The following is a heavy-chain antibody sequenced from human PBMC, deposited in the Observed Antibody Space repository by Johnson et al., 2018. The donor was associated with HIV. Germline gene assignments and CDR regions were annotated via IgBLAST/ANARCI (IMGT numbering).Heavy chain of an antibody. CDR1: GFTFSSYG. CDR3: AREIIAAADDI. V-gene: IGHV3-30*03. D-gene: IGHD6-13*01. J-gene: IGHJ3*02. Sequence: QVQLVESGGGVVQPGRSLRLSCAASGFTFSSYGMHWVRQAPGKGLEWVAVISFDGSKKYHADSVKGRFTISRDNAKNSLYLQMNSLRAEDTAVYYCAREIIAAADDIWGQGTMVTVSS. CDR2: ISFDGSKK.